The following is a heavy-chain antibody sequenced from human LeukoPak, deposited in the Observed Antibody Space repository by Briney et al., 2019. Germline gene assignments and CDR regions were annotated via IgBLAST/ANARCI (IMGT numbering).Heavy chain of an antibody. Sequence: PSETLSLTCTISGGSISTYHWSWIRQPAGKGLEWIGRIYTSGSTDYNPSLKTRVTMSVDTSKNQFSLNLNSVTAADTAVYYCARESLNYGGNRILDYWGQGALVIVS. CDR2: IYTSGST. J-gene: IGHJ4*02. CDR3: ARESLNYGGNRILDY. D-gene: IGHD4-23*01. CDR1: GGSISTYH. V-gene: IGHV4-4*07.